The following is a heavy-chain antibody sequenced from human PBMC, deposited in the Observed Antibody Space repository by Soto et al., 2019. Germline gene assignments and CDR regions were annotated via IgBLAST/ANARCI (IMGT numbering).Heavy chain of an antibody. CDR3: AREKRYNSGPKTFDY. J-gene: IGHJ4*02. V-gene: IGHV4-30-4*01. CDR1: GASISSGDYF. CDR2: IYDSGIS. D-gene: IGHD1-1*01. Sequence: PSETLSLTCTVSGASISSGDYFRSWFRQSPGKGLEWIGYIYDSGISYYNPSLKSRVTMSVDTSKNQFSLKLRSVTAAATAVYYCAREKRYNSGPKTFDYWGQGTLVAVSS.